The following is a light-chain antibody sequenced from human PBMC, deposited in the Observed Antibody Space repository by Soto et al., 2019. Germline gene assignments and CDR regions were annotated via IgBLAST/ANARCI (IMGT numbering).Light chain of an antibody. Sequence: EIVLTQSPATLSLSPGERATLSCRASQSVSSYLAWYQQKPGQAPRLLIYDASNRATGIPARFSGSGSGTDFALTISSIEPEEFAVYYCQQRSNWRWTFGQGTKVEIK. CDR2: DAS. J-gene: IGKJ1*01. V-gene: IGKV3-11*01. CDR3: QQRSNWRWT. CDR1: QSVSSY.